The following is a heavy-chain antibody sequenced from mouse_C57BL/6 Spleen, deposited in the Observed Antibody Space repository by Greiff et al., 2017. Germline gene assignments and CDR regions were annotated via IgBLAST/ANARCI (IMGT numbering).Heavy chain of an antibody. D-gene: IGHD2-2*01. CDR1: GYAFSSSW. V-gene: IGHV1-82*01. CDR3: ATYGYDEGFDY. Sequence: VQLQESGPELVKPGASVKISCKASGYAFSSSWMNWVKQRPGKGLEWIGRIYPGDGDTNYNGKFKGKATLTADKSSSTAYMQLSSLTSEDSAVYFCATYGYDEGFDYWGQGTTLTASS. CDR2: IYPGDGDT. J-gene: IGHJ2*01.